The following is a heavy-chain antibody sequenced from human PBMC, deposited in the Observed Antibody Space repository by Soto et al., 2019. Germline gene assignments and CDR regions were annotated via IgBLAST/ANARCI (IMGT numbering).Heavy chain of an antibody. CDR1: GGSVSSGSYY. D-gene: IGHD3-9*01. Sequence: SETLSLTCTVSGGSVSSGSYYWSWIRQPPGKGLEWIGYIYYSGSTNYNPSLKSRVTISVDTSKNQFSLKLSSVTAADTAVYYCARMWTIFDPFDPWGQGTLVTVSS. J-gene: IGHJ5*02. CDR3: ARMWTIFDPFDP. V-gene: IGHV4-61*01. CDR2: IYYSGST.